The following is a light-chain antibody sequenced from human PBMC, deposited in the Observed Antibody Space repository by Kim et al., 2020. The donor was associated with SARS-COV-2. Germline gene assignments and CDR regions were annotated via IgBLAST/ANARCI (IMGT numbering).Light chain of an antibody. J-gene: IGKJ1*01. CDR3: QQANGFPWT. CDR1: QDIRDG. CDR2: TTS. V-gene: IGKV1-12*01. Sequence: ASVGDRVTITCRASQDIRDGVAWYQQKPGKAPNVLIYTTSSLQSGVPSRFSGSGSGTDFTLTINSLQPEDSATYYCQQANGFPWTFGQGTKVDIK.